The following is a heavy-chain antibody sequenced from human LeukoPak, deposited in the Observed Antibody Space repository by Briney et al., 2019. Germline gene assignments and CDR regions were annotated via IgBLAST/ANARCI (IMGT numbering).Heavy chain of an antibody. V-gene: IGHV4-34*01. CDR2: INHSGST. Sequence: SETLSLTCAVYGGSFSGYYWSWIRQPPGKGLEWIGEINHSGSTNYNPSLKSRVTISVDTSKNQFSLKLSSVTAADTAVYYCAREGRWLQFYYFVYWGQGTLVTVSS. CDR3: AREGRWLQFYYFVY. CDR1: GGSFSGYY. J-gene: IGHJ4*02. D-gene: IGHD5-24*01.